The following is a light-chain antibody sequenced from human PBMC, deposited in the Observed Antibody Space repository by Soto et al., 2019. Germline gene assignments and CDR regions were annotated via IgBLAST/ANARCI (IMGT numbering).Light chain of an antibody. V-gene: IGKV3-15*01. J-gene: IGKJ1*01. CDR3: QQYNNWPPLT. CDR1: QSVSSN. Sequence: EIVMTQSPATLSVSPGERATLSCRASQSVSSNLAWYQQKPGQAPRLLIYGVSTRATGIPDRFSGSGSGSEFTITISSLQSEDFAIYYCQQYNNWPPLTFGQGTKVEIK. CDR2: GVS.